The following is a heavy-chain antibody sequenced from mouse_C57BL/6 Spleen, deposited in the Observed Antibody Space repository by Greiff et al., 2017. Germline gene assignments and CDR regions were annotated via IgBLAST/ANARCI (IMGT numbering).Heavy chain of an antibody. V-gene: IGHV1-54*01. CDR2: INPGSGGT. D-gene: IGHD3-2*01. CDR1: GYAFTNYL. Sequence: QVQLQQSGAALVRPGPSVKVSCKASGYAFTNYLIEWVKQRTGKGLEWIGVINPGSGGTNYNETFKGKATLTAEKSSSTAYMQLRRLSSDDSAVYFCARRRHLYAMDYWGQGTSVTVSS. CDR3: ARRRHLYAMDY. J-gene: IGHJ4*01.